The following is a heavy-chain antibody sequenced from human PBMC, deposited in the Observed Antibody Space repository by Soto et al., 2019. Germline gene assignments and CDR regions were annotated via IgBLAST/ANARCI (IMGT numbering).Heavy chain of an antibody. J-gene: IGHJ4*02. CDR2: MSSSSSYI. CDR1: GLTFNSCS. CDR3: ARDIGFGSGWPAGDY. Sequence: PSGSMRLSCAACGLTFNSCSITWARKAPGKGLEWVSSMSSSSSYIYYADSVKGRFTISRDNAKNSLYLQMNSLRAEDTAVYYCARDIGFGSGWPAGDYWGQGTLVTVSS. V-gene: IGHV3-21*01. D-gene: IGHD6-19*01.